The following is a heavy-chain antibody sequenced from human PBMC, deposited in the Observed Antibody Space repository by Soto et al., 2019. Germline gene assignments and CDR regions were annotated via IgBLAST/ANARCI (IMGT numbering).Heavy chain of an antibody. CDR3: ARVRSGTYNAFDL. J-gene: IGHJ3*01. D-gene: IGHD1-26*01. CDR1: GFTFSTFY. Sequence: PGGSLRLSCAASGFTFSTFYINWVRQAPGKGLEWVSFLSSESTFISYADSVKGRFTISRDNSKKSLSLQMDSLRVEDTAVYYCARVRSGTYNAFDLWGQGTVVTVSS. V-gene: IGHV3-11*06. CDR2: LSSESTFI.